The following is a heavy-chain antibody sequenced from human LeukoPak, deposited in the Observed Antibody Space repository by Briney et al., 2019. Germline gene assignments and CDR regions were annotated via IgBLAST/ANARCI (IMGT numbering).Heavy chain of an antibody. Sequence: SETLSLTCTVSGDSISSYYWSWIRQPPGKGLEWIGYIYYSGSTNYNPSLKSRVTISVDTSKNQFSLKLSSVTAADTAVYYCARGLNGDYEYYFDYWGQGTLVTVSS. CDR2: IYYSGST. CDR1: GDSISSYY. J-gene: IGHJ4*02. CDR3: ARGLNGDYEYYFDY. D-gene: IGHD4-17*01. V-gene: IGHV4-59*08.